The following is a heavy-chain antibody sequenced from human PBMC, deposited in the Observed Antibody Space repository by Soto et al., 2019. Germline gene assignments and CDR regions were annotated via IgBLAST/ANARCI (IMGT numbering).Heavy chain of an antibody. CDR2: INPKSGGT. V-gene: IGHV1-2*02. D-gene: IGHD1-26*01. Sequence: QVQLVQSGAEVKKPGASVNVSCKASGYTFTVYYMHWVRQAPGQGLEWMGWINPKSGGTMYPQKFQDRCTMTCDTSISTAYMALTRLRSDDTAVYYCARDLAKGGGSAGFDYWGQGTLVTVSS. J-gene: IGHJ4*02. CDR1: GYTFTVYY. CDR3: ARDLAKGGGSAGFDY.